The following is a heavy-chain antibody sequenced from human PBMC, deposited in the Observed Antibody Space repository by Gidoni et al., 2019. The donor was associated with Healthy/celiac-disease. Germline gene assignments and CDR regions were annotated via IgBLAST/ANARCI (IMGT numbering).Heavy chain of an antibody. V-gene: IGHV3-23*01. CDR3: AGGEGYYDSSGYLGTLDY. CDR1: GFTFSSYA. D-gene: IGHD3-22*01. Sequence: EVQLLESGGGLVQPGGSLRLSCAASGFTFSSYAMSWVRQAPGKGLEWVSAISGSGGSTYYAASVKGRFTISRDNSKNTLYLQMNSLRAEDTAVYYCAGGEGYYDSSGYLGTLDYWGQGTLVTVSS. J-gene: IGHJ4*02. CDR2: ISGSGGST.